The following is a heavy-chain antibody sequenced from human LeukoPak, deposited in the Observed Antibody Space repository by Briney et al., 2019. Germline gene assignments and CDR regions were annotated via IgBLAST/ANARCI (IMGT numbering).Heavy chain of an antibody. CDR1: GFTLSSYW. J-gene: IGHJ4*02. D-gene: IGHD3-10*01. V-gene: IGHV3-7*01. CDR2: IKQDGSEK. Sequence: PGGSLRLSCAASGFTLSSYWMSWVRQAPGKGLEWVANIKQDGSEKYYVDSVKGRFTISRDNAKNSLYLQMNSLRAEDTAMYYCAREQLLWFGALRIFDYWGQGTLVTVSS. CDR3: AREQLLWFGALRIFDY.